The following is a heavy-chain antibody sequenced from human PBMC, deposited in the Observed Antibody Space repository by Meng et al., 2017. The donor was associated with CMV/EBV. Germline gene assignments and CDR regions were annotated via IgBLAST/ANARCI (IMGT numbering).Heavy chain of an antibody. D-gene: IGHD1-26*01. CDR1: GGTFNTYA. Sequence: SSVNVSCKISGGTFNTYAITWVRQAPGQGFELMGLTIPLLDSPTYAQKFRGRVSITTDESTSTVAMELTSLTSEDTAVYYCARDGPGGGNYFLYWGQGTLVTVSS. CDR2: TIPLLDSP. CDR3: ARDGPGGGNYFLY. J-gene: IGHJ4*02. V-gene: IGHV1-69*05.